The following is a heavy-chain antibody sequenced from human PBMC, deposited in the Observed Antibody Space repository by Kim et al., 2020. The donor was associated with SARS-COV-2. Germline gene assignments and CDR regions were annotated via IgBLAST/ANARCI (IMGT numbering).Heavy chain of an antibody. Sequence: GGSLRLSCAASGFTFDDYAMHWVRQAPGKGLEWVSLISWDGGSTYYADSVKGRFTISRDNSKNSLYLQMNSLRAEDTALYYCAKDIAGRGGYFDYWGQRTLGTVSS. CDR2: ISWDGGST. CDR3: AKDIAGRGGYFDY. V-gene: IGHV3-43D*03. J-gene: IGHJ4*02. D-gene: IGHD3-10*01. CDR1: GFTFDDYA.